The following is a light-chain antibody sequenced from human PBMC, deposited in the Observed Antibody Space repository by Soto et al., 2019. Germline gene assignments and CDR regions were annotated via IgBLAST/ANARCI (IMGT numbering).Light chain of an antibody. CDR3: QQSYRTPSWT. J-gene: IGKJ1*01. CDR2: AAS. Sequence: DIQMTQSPSSLSASVGDRVTITCRASQSISSYLSWYQQKPGKAPTLLIYAASSLQSGVPSRFSGSGSGTDFTLTISSLQPEDFATYYCQQSYRTPSWTFGQGTKVEIK. V-gene: IGKV1-39*01. CDR1: QSISSY.